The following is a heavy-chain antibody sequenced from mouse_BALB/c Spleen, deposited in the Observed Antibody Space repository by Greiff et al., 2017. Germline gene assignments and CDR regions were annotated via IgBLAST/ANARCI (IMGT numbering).Heavy chain of an antibody. CDR1: GFSLTSYG. CDR3: ARDYGSSYCAMDY. D-gene: IGHD1-1*01. CDR2: IWAGGST. J-gene: IGHJ4*01. V-gene: IGHV2-9*02. Sequence: QVQLKESGPDLVAPSQSLSITCTVSGFSLTSYGVHWVRQPPGKGLEWLGVIWAGGSTNYNSALMSRLSISKDNSKSQVFLKMNSLQTDDTAMYYCARDYGSSYCAMDYWGQGTSVTVSS.